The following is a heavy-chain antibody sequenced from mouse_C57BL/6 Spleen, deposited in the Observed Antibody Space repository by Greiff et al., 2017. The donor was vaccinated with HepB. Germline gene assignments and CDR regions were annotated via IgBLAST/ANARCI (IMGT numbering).Heavy chain of an antibody. CDR2: IDPSDSET. J-gene: IGHJ1*03. Sequence: QVQLQQPGAELVRPGSSVKLSCKASGYTFTSYWMHWVKQRPIQGLEWIGNIDPSDSETHYNQKFKDKAPLTVDKSSSTAYMQLSSLTSEDSAVYYCARRAVVADWYFDVWGTGTTVTVSS. D-gene: IGHD1-1*01. CDR1: GYTFTSYW. CDR3: ARRAVVADWYFDV. V-gene: IGHV1-52*01.